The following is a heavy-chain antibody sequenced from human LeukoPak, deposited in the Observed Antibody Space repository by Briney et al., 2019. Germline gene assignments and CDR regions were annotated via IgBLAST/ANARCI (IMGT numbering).Heavy chain of an antibody. J-gene: IGHJ3*02. D-gene: IGHD3-10*01. Sequence: GGSLRLSCAASGFTFSSYEMNWVRQAPGKGLEWVSYISSRGTTMYYADTVKGRFTISRDNAKNSLYLQMNSLRADDTAVYYCAREGDGDAFDIWGQGTMVTVSS. CDR2: ISSRGTTM. CDR1: GFTFSSYE. CDR3: AREGDGDAFDI. V-gene: IGHV3-48*03.